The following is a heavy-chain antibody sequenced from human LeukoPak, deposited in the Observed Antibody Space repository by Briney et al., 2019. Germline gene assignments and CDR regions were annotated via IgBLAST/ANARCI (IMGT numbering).Heavy chain of an antibody. V-gene: IGHV3-NL1*01. Sequence: GGSLRLSCAASGFTFSSYGMNWVRQAPGKGLEWVSGIGGSGTRTYYADSVKGRFTISRDNSENTLYLQMNSLRAEDTALYYCAKDILAVAGTGSPDYWGQGTLVTVSS. CDR1: GFTFSSYG. CDR3: AKDILAVAGTGSPDY. CDR2: IGGSGTRT. D-gene: IGHD6-19*01. J-gene: IGHJ4*02.